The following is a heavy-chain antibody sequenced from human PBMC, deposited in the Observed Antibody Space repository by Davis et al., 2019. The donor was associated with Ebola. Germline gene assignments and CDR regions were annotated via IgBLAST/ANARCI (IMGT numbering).Heavy chain of an antibody. V-gene: IGHV4-39*01. J-gene: IGHJ5*02. Sequence: MPSETLSLTCTVSGGSIISSSSYWGWIRQPPRKGLELIGSIYYSGITYYNPSLKSRVTISVDTSKNQFSLKLRSVTAADTAVYYCARQGWSGYSLRHWLDPWGRGTLVTVSS. CDR1: GGSIISSSSY. CDR3: ARQGWSGYSLRHWLDP. CDR2: IYYSGIT. D-gene: IGHD3-3*01.